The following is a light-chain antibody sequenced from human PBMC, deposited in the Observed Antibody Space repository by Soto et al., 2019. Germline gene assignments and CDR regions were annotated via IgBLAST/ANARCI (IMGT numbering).Light chain of an antibody. CDR3: QQYGSSPPYT. J-gene: IGKJ2*01. Sequence: EIELTQSPGTLSLSPGERATLSCRAGHSISSNYLAWFQQKPGQAPRLLIFGASTRAFGIPDRFSGSGSGTDFTLTISRLEPEDFAVYYCQQYGSSPPYTFGQGTKLVIK. CDR1: HSISSNY. CDR2: GAS. V-gene: IGKV3-20*01.